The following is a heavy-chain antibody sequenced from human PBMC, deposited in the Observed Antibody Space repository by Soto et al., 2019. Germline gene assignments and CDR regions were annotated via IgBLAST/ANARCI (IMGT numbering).Heavy chain of an antibody. CDR2: ITWHGDNV. Sequence: SRTLSCEASRVQFDDYAMHWVREVPEKDLEWVSGITWHGDNVAYADSVKGRFTISRDNAKSTLYLQMNSLRVEDTALYYYVKEVFSPVLRRTKFYHRGQ. J-gene: IGHJ1*01. V-gene: IGHV3-9*01. CDR1: RVQFDDYA. D-gene: IGHD2-2*01. CDR3: VKEVFSPVLRRTKFYH.